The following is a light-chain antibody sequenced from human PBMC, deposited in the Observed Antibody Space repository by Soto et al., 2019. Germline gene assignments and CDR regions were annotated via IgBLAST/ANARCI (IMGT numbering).Light chain of an antibody. J-gene: IGKJ1*01. CDR2: DAS. V-gene: IGKV3-15*01. CDR3: QHYNHWPPL. CDR1: QSVSSD. Sequence: TQSPATLSVSPGERATLSCRASQSVSSDLAWYQQRPGQAPRLLIHDASTRATGIPARFSGSGSGTEFTLTISSLQSEDFAVYYCQHYNHWPPLFGQGTKVDIK.